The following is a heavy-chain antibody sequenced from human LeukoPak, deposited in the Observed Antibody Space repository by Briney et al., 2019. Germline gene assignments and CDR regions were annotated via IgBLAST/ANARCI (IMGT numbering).Heavy chain of an antibody. V-gene: IGHV3-23*01. Sequence: GGSLRLSCAASGFHFSAHGMNWIRQAPGKGLEWVSGISPSGDITYYADSVMGRFTISRDNRKSTVSLQMNSLRAEDTALYYCVRDLDWGTFDVWGQGGMVTVSS. D-gene: IGHD3/OR15-3a*01. CDR3: VRDLDWGTFDV. J-gene: IGHJ3*01. CDR1: GFHFSAHG. CDR2: ISPSGDIT.